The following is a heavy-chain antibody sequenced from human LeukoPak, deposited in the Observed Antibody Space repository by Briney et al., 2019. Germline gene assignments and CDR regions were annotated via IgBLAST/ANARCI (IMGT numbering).Heavy chain of an antibody. J-gene: IGHJ2*01. D-gene: IGHD2-8*01. CDR3: ARPLRLNGYWYFDL. CDR1: GGSISSYY. CDR2: IYYSGST. Sequence: NTSETLSLTCTVSGGSISSYYWSWIRQPPGKGLEGIGDIYYSGSTNYNPSLKSRVTISVDTSKNQFSLKLSSVTAADTAVYYCARPLRLNGYWYFDLWGRGTLVTVSS. V-gene: IGHV4-59*08.